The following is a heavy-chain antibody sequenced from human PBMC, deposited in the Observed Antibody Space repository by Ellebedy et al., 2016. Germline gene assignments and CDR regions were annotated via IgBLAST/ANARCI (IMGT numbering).Heavy chain of an antibody. J-gene: IGHJ4*02. D-gene: IGHD1-7*01. Sequence: GESLKISCAASGFTFSSYAMSWVRQAPGKGLEWVSAISGSGGSTYYADSVKGRFTISRDNSKNTLYLQMNSLRAEDTAVYYCARVTGTNGFDYWGQGTLVTVSS. CDR2: ISGSGGST. CDR1: GFTFSSYA. V-gene: IGHV3-23*01. CDR3: ARVTGTNGFDY.